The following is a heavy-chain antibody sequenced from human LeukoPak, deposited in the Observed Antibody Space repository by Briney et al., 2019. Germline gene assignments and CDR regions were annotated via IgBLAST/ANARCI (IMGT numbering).Heavy chain of an antibody. Sequence: GVSLTLTCAASGCTFSRYWKHWVGLTPGTAMEGVSRITSDGGSTRYADSVTGRFTLSRDTAKNTLDLQMSSLRAEDTAVYYCARVDCSGGSCYFDYWGQGTLVTVSS. CDR3: ARVDCSGGSCYFDY. CDR1: GCTFSRYW. CDR2: ITSDGGST. J-gene: IGHJ4*02. V-gene: IGHV3-74*01. D-gene: IGHD2-15*01.